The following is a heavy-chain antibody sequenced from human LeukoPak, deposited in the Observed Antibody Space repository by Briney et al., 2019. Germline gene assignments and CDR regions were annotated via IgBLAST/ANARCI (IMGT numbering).Heavy chain of an antibody. D-gene: IGHD3-10*01. CDR2: ISYDGSNK. J-gene: IGHJ4*02. Sequence: GGSLRLSCAASGFTFSSYAMHWVRQAPGKGLEWVAVISYDGSNKYYADSVKGRFTISRDNSKNTLYVQMNSLRAEDTAVYYCAKGHYYGSGSLDYWGQGTLVTVSS. V-gene: IGHV3-30-3*01. CDR3: AKGHYYGSGSLDY. CDR1: GFTFSSYA.